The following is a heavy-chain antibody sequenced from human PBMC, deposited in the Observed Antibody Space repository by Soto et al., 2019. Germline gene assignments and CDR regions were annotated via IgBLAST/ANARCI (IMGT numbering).Heavy chain of an antibody. D-gene: IGHD2-21*01. V-gene: IGHV4-61*01. CDR3: ARGNVVAIDY. CDR1: GGSVSSGSYY. J-gene: IGHJ4*02. CDR2: IYYSGST. Sequence: SETLSLTCTVSGGSVSSGSYYWSWIRQPPGKGLEWIGYIYYSGSTKYNPSLKSRVTISADTSKNQFSLRLSSVTAADTAVYYCARGNVVAIDYWGQGTLVTVSS.